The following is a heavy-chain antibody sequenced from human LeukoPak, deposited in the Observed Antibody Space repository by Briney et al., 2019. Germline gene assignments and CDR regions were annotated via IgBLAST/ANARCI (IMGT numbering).Heavy chain of an antibody. V-gene: IGHV4-59*01. CDR3: ARERYSSGRGPFDY. CDR2: THYSGST. J-gene: IGHJ4*02. Sequence: PSETLSLTCTVSGGSISPYYWNWIRQPPRKGLEWIGYTHYSGSTNYNPSLKSRVTISVDTTKNQFSLKLTSVTAADTAVYYCARERYSSGRGPFDYWGQGTLVTVSS. D-gene: IGHD3-22*01. CDR1: GGSISPYY.